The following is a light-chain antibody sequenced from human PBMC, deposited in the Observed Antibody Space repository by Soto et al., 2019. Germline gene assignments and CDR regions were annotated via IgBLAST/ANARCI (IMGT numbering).Light chain of an antibody. CDR2: DAS. J-gene: IGKJ2*01. CDR1: QSIRTS. V-gene: IGKV3-11*01. Sequence: EIVLTQSLATLSLSPGERATLSCRASQSIRTSLAWYQQKPGQAPRLLIYDASNRATGIPARFSGSGSGTDFTLTISSLEPEDFAVYYCQQRTNWPPLYAFGQGTKLEIK. CDR3: QQRTNWPPLYA.